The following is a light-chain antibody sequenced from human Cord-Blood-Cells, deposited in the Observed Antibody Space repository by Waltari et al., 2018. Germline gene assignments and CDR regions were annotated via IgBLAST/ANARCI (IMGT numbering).Light chain of an antibody. CDR3: QQSYITPPT. CDR1: QSISSY. V-gene: IGKV1-39*01. CDR2: AAS. J-gene: IGKJ1*01. Sequence: DIQMTQSPSSLSASVGDRVTITCRASQSISSYLNWYQQKPGKAPKLLIYAASSLQSGVPSRFSGSGSGTDFTLTISSLQPVDFATYYCQQSYITPPTFGQGTKVEIK.